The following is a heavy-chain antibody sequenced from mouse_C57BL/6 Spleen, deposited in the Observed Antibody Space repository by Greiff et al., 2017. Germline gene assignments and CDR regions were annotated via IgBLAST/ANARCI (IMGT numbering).Heavy chain of an antibody. CDR1: GFSLTSYG. D-gene: IGHD2-3*01. CDR2: IWSGGSR. Sequence: VKLMESGPGLVQPSQSLSITCTVSGFSLTSYGVHWVRQPPGKGLEWLGVIWSGGSRDSNAAFISRLSISKDNAKSQVFFKMNSLQADDTAIYYCAKRHGYYGNAMDYWGQGPSVTVSS. V-gene: IGHV2-4*01. J-gene: IGHJ4*01. CDR3: AKRHGYYGNAMDY.